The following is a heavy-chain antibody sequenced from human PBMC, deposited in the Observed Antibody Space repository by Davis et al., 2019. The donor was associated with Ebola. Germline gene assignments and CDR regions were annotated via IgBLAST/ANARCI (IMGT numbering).Heavy chain of an antibody. D-gene: IGHD6-13*01. Sequence: MPSETLSLTCAVYGGSFSGYYWSWIRQAPGKVLEWIGEIDHSGTTNYNPSLKSRLTISVDTSKNQFSRKLSSVTAADTAVYYCARGALIAAAGTGKDFDYWGQGTLVTVSS. J-gene: IGHJ4*02. V-gene: IGHV4-34*01. CDR2: IDHSGTT. CDR1: GGSFSGYY. CDR3: ARGALIAAAGTGKDFDY.